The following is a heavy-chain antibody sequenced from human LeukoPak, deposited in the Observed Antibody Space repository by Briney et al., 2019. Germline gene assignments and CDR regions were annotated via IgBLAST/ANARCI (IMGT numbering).Heavy chain of an antibody. D-gene: IGHD2-21*02. CDR2: IWYDGSNK. V-gene: IGHV3-30*02. Sequence: PGGSLRLSCAASGFTFSRYGMHWVRQAPGKGLEWVEVIWYDGSNKYYADSVKGRFTISRDNSKNTLYLQMNSLRAEDTAVYYCAKDLLVTYYYYGMDVWGQGTTVSVSS. J-gene: IGHJ6*02. CDR3: AKDLLVTYYYYGMDV. CDR1: GFTFSRYG.